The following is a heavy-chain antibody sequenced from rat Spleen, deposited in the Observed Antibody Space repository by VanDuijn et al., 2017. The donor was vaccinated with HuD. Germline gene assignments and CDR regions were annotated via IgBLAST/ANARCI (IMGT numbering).Heavy chain of an antibody. CDR3: ARVAGGYFDY. CDR2: INTGGGFT. D-gene: IGHD1-4*01. CDR1: GFTFSDYY. Sequence: EVQLVESGGDLVQPGRSLKLSCAASGFTFSDYYMAWVRQAPTKGLEWVASINTGGGFTFYRGSVKGRFTISRDNAKNTLYLEMDSLRSEDTATYYCARVAGGYFDYWGQGVMVTVSS. V-gene: IGHV5-25*01. J-gene: IGHJ2*01.